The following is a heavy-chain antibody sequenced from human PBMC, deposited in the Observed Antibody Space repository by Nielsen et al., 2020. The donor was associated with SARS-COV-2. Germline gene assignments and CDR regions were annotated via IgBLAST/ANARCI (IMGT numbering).Heavy chain of an antibody. D-gene: IGHD2-2*01. Sequence: SGPTLVKPTETLTLTCTVSGFSLGNARMGVSWIRQPPGKALEWLAHIFSNDEKSYSTSLKSRLTISKDTSKSQVVLTMTNMDPVDTATYYCARISEIGYCSSTSCYPKYFDLWGRGTLVTVSS. CDR2: IFSNDEK. CDR1: GFSLGNARMG. V-gene: IGHV2-26*01. J-gene: IGHJ2*01. CDR3: ARISEIGYCSSTSCYPKYFDL.